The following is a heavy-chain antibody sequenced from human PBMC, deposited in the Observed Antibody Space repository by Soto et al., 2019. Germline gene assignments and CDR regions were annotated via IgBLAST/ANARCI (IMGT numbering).Heavy chain of an antibody. J-gene: IGHJ6*02. CDR3: ANDRRGVMGV. Sequence: GGSLRLSCAASGFTFSNYDMSWVRQAPGKGLEWVSAVSESGRSTYYADSVKGHFTISRDNAKNTLYLQINSLRAEPTAIYFCANDRRGVMGVCGQGPTVTVSS. CDR1: GFTFSNYD. CDR2: VSESGRST. V-gene: IGHV3-23*01. D-gene: IGHD3-10*01.